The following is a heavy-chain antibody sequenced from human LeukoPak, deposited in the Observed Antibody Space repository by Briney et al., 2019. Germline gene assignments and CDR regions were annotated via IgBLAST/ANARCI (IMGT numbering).Heavy chain of an antibody. CDR2: MNPNSGNT. V-gene: IGHV1-8*01. J-gene: IGHJ5*02. CDR1: GYTFTSYD. Sequence: GASVKVSCKASGYTFTSYDINWVRQATGQVLERMGWMNPNSGNTGYAQKFQGRVTMTRNTSISTAYMELSSLRSEDTAVYYCARGHVATPDWFDPWGQGTLVTVSS. CDR3: ARGHVATPDWFDP.